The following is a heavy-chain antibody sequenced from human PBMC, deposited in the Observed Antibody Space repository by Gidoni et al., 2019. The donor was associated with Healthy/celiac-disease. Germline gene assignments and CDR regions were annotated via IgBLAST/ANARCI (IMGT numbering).Heavy chain of an antibody. CDR3: ARVVIGSSSHHKLFDP. CDR2: IYYSGST. J-gene: IGHJ5*02. D-gene: IGHD6-13*01. V-gene: IGHV4-31*03. Sequence: QVQLQESGPGLVKPSQTLSLTCTVSGGSISSGGYYWSWIRQHPGKGLEWIGYIYYSGSTYYNPSLKSRVTISVDTSKNQFSLKLSSVTAADTAVYYCARVVIGSSSHHKLFDPWGQGTLVTVSS. CDR1: GGSISSGGYY.